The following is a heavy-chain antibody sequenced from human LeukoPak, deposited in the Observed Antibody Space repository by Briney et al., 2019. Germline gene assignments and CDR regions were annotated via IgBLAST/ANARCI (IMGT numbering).Heavy chain of an antibody. V-gene: IGHV4-59*01. J-gene: IGHJ4*02. Sequence: SETLSLTCTVSGGSISSYYWSWIRQPPGKGLEWIGYIYYSGNTNYNPSLKSRVTISVDTSKNQFSLKLSSVTAADTAVYYCARGSSLEAFDYWGQGTLVTVSS. CDR3: ARGSSLEAFDY. D-gene: IGHD6-6*01. CDR1: GGSISSYY. CDR2: IYYSGNT.